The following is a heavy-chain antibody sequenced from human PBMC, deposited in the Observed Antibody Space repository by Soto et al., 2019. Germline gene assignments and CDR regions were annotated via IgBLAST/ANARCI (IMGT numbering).Heavy chain of an antibody. D-gene: IGHD2-2*01. CDR2: IYYSGST. CDR1: GGSISSGDYY. V-gene: IGHV4-30-4*01. CDR3: ARCPLYQPENWFDP. Sequence: TLSLTCTVSGGSISSGDYYWSWIRQPPGKGLEWIGYIYYSGSTYYNPSLKSRVTISVDTSKNQFSLKLSSVTAADTAVYYCARCPLYQPENWFDPWGQGTLVTVSS. J-gene: IGHJ5*02.